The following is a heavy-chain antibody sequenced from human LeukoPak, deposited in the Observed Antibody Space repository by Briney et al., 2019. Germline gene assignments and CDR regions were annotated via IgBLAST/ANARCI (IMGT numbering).Heavy chain of an antibody. CDR3: AREKRDGHNTDYFDY. CDR1: GFTVSSNY. CDR2: IYSGGST. J-gene: IGHJ4*02. D-gene: IGHD5-24*01. Sequence: GGSLRLSCAASGFTVSSNYMSWVRQAPGKGLEWVSVIYSGGSTYYADSVKGRFTISRHNSKNTLYLQMNSLRAEDTAVYYCAREKRDGHNTDYFDYWGQGTLVTVSS. V-gene: IGHV3-53*04.